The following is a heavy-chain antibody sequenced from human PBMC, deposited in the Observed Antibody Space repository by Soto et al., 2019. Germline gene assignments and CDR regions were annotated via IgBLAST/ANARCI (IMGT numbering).Heavy chain of an antibody. V-gene: IGHV1-2*04. CDR3: PRDQVIEDIVATDSFGYYGMDV. Sequence: QVQLVQSGAEVKKPGASVKVSCKASGYTFTGYYMHWVRQAPGQGLEWMGWINPNSGGTNYAQKFQGWVTMTRDTAISTAYMELSRLRSDDTAVYYCPRDQVIEDIVATDSFGYYGMDVLGKGTTVTVSS. D-gene: IGHD5-12*01. CDR2: INPNSGGT. J-gene: IGHJ6*04. CDR1: GYTFTGYY.